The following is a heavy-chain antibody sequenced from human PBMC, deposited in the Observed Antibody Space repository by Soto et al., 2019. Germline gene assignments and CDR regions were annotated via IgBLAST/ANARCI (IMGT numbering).Heavy chain of an antibody. D-gene: IGHD3-22*01. J-gene: IGHJ3*02. CDR1: CGSISSGGYS. CDR2: IYHSGST. V-gene: IGHV4-30-2*01. Sequence: SETLSLTCAVSCGSISSGGYSWSWIRQPPGKGLEWIGYIYHSGSTYYNPSLKSRVTISVDRSKNQFSLKLSSVTAADTAVYYCDRGEGGRSCYDRSGGDAFDIWGQGKMVT. CDR3: DRGEGGRSCYDRSGGDAFDI.